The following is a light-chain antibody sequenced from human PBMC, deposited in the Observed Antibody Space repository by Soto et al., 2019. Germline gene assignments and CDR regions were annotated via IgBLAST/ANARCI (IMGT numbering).Light chain of an antibody. CDR2: DSS. CDR1: QSVSSH. CDR3: QQFGDWPS. Sequence: EIRMTQSPAILSVSPGESATLSCRASQSVSSHVVWYQQKPGQAPRLLISDSSTRATGIPARLSGSGSGTEFTLTIRSLQSDDDAIYYCQQFGDWPSFGLGTKVDIK. V-gene: IGKV3-15*01. J-gene: IGKJ1*01.